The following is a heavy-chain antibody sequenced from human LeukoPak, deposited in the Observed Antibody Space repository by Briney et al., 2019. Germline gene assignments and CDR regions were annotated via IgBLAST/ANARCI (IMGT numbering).Heavy chain of an antibody. CDR1: GGSISTYY. D-gene: IGHD4-11*01. Sequence: PSETLSLTCTVSGGSISTYYWSWIRQPPGKGLEWIGYIYYSGSTNYNPSLKSRVTISVDTSKNQFSLKLSSVTAADTAVYYCARVHRGTTGEPHYYYYYYMDVWGKGTTVTVSS. CDR2: IYYSGST. CDR3: ARVHRGTTGEPHYYYYYYMDV. V-gene: IGHV4-59*01. J-gene: IGHJ6*03.